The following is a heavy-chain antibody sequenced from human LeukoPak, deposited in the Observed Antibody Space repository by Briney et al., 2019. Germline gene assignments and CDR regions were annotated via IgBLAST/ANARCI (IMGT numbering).Heavy chain of an antibody. D-gene: IGHD6-19*01. Sequence: GGSLRLSCAASGFTFSSYSMHWVRQAPGKGLEWVAFIRYEGNEKYYADSVKGRFSISRDNAKNTLYLQMDSLRREDTALYYCAKDRGTGWYYFDSWGQGILVTVSS. CDR3: AKDRGTGWYYFDS. CDR1: GFTFSSYS. V-gene: IGHV3-30*02. J-gene: IGHJ4*02. CDR2: IRYEGNEK.